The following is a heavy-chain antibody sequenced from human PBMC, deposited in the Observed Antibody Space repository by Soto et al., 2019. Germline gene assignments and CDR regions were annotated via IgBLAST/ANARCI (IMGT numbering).Heavy chain of an antibody. Sequence: PGGSLRLSCAASGFTFSSYRMSWVRQAPGKGLEWVSFISSSSSYIYYVDSVKGRFTISRDNAKNSLYLQMNSLRAEDTAVYYCARSRYSSSWYSYYYGMDVWGQGTTVTVSS. J-gene: IGHJ6*02. CDR3: ARSRYSSSWYSYYYGMDV. CDR2: ISSSSSYI. CDR1: GFTFSSYR. V-gene: IGHV3-21*05. D-gene: IGHD6-13*01.